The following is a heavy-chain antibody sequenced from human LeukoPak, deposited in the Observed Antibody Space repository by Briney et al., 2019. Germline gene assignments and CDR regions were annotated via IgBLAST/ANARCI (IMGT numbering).Heavy chain of an antibody. CDR1: GYXFTTYW. D-gene: IGHD6-19*01. V-gene: IGHV5-51*01. J-gene: IGHJ4*02. CDR2: IYPGDSYV. CDR3: ARLDSSGYRF. Sequence: GESLKISCKVSGYXFTTYWXAWXXQMPWXXVXLMXIIYPGDSYVKYSPSFQGPVTTSADKSINSADLQWRSLQASETASYYCARLDSSGYRFWGQGTLVTVSS.